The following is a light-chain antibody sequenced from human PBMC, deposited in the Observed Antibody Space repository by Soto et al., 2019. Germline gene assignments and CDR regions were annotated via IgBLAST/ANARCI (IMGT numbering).Light chain of an antibody. CDR2: GAS. J-gene: IGKJ1*01. V-gene: IGKV3-15*01. CDR3: QQYNDWWT. CDR1: QSVSSN. Sequence: EIVMTQSPVTLSMSPGERATLSCWAGQSVSSNLAWYQQRPGQAPRLLIYGASTRATGIPARFTGSGYGTEFTLTISSLQFDDSAVYYCQQYNDWWTFGQGTKV.